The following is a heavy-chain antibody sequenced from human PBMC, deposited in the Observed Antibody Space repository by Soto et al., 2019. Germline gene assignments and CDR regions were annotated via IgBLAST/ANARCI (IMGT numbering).Heavy chain of an antibody. CDR3: AATYYGYFVY. CDR1: GFTFSSYW. J-gene: IGHJ4*02. Sequence: EVQLVESGGGLVQPGGSLRLSCAASGFTFSSYWMGWVRQAPGKGLEWVANIKLDGSEKFYVDSVKGRFTNSRDNAKNSLYLQMNSLRAEDTAVYYCAATYYGYFVYWGQGTLVTVSS. CDR2: IKLDGSEK. D-gene: IGHD3-10*01. V-gene: IGHV3-7*01.